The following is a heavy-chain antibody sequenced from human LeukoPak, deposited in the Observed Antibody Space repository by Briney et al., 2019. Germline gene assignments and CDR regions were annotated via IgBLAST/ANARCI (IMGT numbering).Heavy chain of an antibody. CDR2: ISSSGSTI. CDR1: GFTFSDYY. J-gene: IGHJ4*02. D-gene: IGHD1-26*01. CDR3: ARSPSWVLYFDY. Sequence: GGSLRLSCAASGFTFSDYYMSWIRQAPGKGLEWVSYISSSGSTIYYADSVKGRLTISRDNAQNSLYLQMNSLRAEDTAVYYCARSPSWVLYFDYWGQGSLVTVSS. V-gene: IGHV3-11*04.